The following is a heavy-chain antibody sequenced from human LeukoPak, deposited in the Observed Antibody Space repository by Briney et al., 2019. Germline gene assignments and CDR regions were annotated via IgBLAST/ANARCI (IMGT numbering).Heavy chain of an antibody. D-gene: IGHD2-2*01. CDR2: IWYDGSNK. CDR3: ARDGQIVVVPAALDYYYGMDV. J-gene: IGHJ6*02. V-gene: IGHV3-33*01. CDR1: GFTFSSYG. Sequence: GGSLRLSCAASGFTFSSYGMHWVRQAPGKGLEWVAVIWYDGSNKYYADSVKGRFTISRDNSKNTLYLQMNSLRAEDTAVYYCARDGQIVVVPAALDYYYGMDVWGQGTTVTVSS.